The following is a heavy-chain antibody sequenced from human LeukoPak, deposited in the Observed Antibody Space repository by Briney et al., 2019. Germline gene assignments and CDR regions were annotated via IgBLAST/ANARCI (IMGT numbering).Heavy chain of an antibody. V-gene: IGHV4-59*12. J-gene: IGHJ4*02. CDR1: GGSFSGYY. CDR2: IYYSGST. Sequence: SETLSLTCAVYGGSFSGYYWSWIRQPPGKGLEWIGYIYYSGSTNYNPSLKSRVTISVDTSKNQFSLKLSSVTAADTAVYYCARDQGSIILGYFDYWGQGTLVTVSS. CDR3: ARDQGSIILGYFDY. D-gene: IGHD1-14*01.